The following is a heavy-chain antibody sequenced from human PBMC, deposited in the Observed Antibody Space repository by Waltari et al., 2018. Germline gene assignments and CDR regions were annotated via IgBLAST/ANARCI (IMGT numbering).Heavy chain of an antibody. J-gene: IGHJ6*02. V-gene: IGHV3-30*03. Sequence: QVQLVESGGGVVQPGRSLRIPCAGSGFPFSSSGMPWVRQTPGRGLEWVAVISSDGSRKSYADSVKGRFSISRDNSKNSLSLEMNSLRPEDTAVYYCASCTGGNCYYYGFDVWGQGTTVTVSS. CDR2: ISSDGSRK. CDR3: ASCTGGNCYYYGFDV. D-gene: IGHD2-8*02. CDR1: GFPFSSSG.